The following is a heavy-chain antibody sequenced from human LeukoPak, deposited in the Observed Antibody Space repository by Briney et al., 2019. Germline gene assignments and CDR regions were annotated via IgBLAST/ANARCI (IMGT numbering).Heavy chain of an antibody. J-gene: IGHJ6*02. D-gene: IGHD2/OR15-2a*01. Sequence: GASVKVSRKASGYTFTNYGISWVRQAPGQGLEWMGWISAYNGNTNYAQNLQGRVTMTTDTSTSTANMELRSLRSDDTAVYYCARRLPSGYYNAMDVWGQGTTVTVSS. CDR1: GYTFTNYG. V-gene: IGHV1-18*01. CDR3: ARRLPSGYYNAMDV. CDR2: ISAYNGNT.